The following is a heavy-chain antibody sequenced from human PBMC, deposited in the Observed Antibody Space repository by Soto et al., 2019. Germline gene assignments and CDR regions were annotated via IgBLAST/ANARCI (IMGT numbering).Heavy chain of an antibody. CDR1: GYSFTSYW. D-gene: IGHD3-22*01. CDR3: ARAAYYYHSSGYSEAFDS. Sequence: GESLKISCKGSGYSFTSYWIGWVRQMPGKGLEWMGIIYPGDSDTRYSPSFQGQVNISADKSISTAYLQWSSLKASDTAMYYCARAAYYYHSSGYSEAFDSWGQGTMVTVSS. CDR2: IYPGDSDT. V-gene: IGHV5-51*01. J-gene: IGHJ3*02.